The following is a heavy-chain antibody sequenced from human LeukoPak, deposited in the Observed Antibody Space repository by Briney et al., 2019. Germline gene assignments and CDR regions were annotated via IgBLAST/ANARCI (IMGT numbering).Heavy chain of an antibody. V-gene: IGHV3-7*03. Sequence: PGGSLRLSCAASGFTFSSYWMSWVRQAPGKGLEWVANIKQDGSEKYYVDSVRGRFTISRGNAKNSLYLEMNSLRAEDTAVYYCARDPYSGSYSYYYYYAMDVWGQGTTVTVSS. CDR1: GFTFSSYW. D-gene: IGHD1-26*01. CDR3: ARDPYSGSYSYYYYYAMDV. CDR2: IKQDGSEK. J-gene: IGHJ6*02.